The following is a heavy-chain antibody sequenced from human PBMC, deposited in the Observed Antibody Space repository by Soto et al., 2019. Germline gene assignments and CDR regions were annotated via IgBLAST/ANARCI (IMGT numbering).Heavy chain of an antibody. V-gene: IGHV3-21*01. J-gene: IGHJ4*02. CDR3: ARVRSSYFDY. Sequence: EVQLVESGAGLVKPGGSLRLSGAAYGFTFSSYSMNWVREAPGKGLEWVSSISSSSSYIYYADSVKGRFTISRDNAKNSLYLQMNSLRAEDTAVYYCARVRSSYFDYWGQGTLVTVSS. CDR1: GFTFSSYS. CDR2: ISSSSSYI. D-gene: IGHD6-13*01.